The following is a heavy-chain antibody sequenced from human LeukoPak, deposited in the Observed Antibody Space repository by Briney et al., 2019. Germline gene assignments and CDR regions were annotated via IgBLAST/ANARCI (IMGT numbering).Heavy chain of an antibody. CDR1: GFPFSSDA. D-gene: IGHD2-15*01. CDR2: ISDSGGST. Sequence: PGGSLRLSCSASGFPFSSDAMHWVREAPGKGLEYVSAISDSGGSTYYADSVKGRFTFSRDNSTNTLYLQMSSLRAEDTAVYFCVRGYSFGPYGMDVWGQGTTVTVSS. V-gene: IGHV3-64D*09. CDR3: VRGYSFGPYGMDV. J-gene: IGHJ6*02.